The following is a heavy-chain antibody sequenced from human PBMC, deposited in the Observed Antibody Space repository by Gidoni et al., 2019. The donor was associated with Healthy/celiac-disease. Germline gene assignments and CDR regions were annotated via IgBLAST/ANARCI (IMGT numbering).Heavy chain of an antibody. J-gene: IGHJ3*02. V-gene: IGHV3-11*01. CDR2: ISSSGSTI. Sequence: QVQLVESGGGLVKPGVSLSLSCAASGSTFSDYYMSWIRQAPGKGLEWVSYISSSGSTIYYADSVKGRFTISRDNAKNSLYLQMNSLRAEDTAVYYCASTLVVPAAMYAFDIWGQGTMVTVSS. D-gene: IGHD2-2*01. CDR1: GSTFSDYY. CDR3: ASTLVVPAAMYAFDI.